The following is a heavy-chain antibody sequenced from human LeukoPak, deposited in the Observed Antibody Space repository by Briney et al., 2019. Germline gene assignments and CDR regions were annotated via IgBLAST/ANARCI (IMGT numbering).Heavy chain of an antibody. CDR3: ARDEAIFGAGYYYGMDV. CDR2: INHSGST. J-gene: IGHJ6*02. Sequence: SETLSLTCAVYGGSFSAYYWSWVRQPPGKGLEWIGEINHSGSTNYNPSLKSRVTISVDTSQNQFSLKLSSVTAADTAVYYCARDEAIFGAGYYYGMDVWGQGTTVTVSS. V-gene: IGHV4-34*09. CDR1: GGSFSAYY. D-gene: IGHD3-3*01.